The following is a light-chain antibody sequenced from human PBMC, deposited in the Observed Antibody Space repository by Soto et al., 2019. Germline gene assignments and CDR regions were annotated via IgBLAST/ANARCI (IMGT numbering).Light chain of an antibody. CDR3: SAWDARLNGYV. CDR1: SSNIGSKT. J-gene: IGLJ1*01. CDR2: SNY. Sequence: QSELTQPPSASRTPRQRGTISCSGRSSNIGSKTVNWYQQHPGTAPKLLIYSNYQRPSGVPDRFSGSKSGTSASLAISGLQSVDEADYYCSAWDARLNGYVFGTGTKVTVL. V-gene: IGLV1-44*01.